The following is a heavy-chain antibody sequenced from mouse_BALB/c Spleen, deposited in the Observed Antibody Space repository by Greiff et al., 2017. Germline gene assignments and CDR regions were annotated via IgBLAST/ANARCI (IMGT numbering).Heavy chain of an antibody. V-gene: IGHV2-6-2*01. J-gene: IGHJ4*01. CDR3: ARDYDYGYYAMDY. CDR2: IWSDGST. D-gene: IGHD2-4*01. CDR1: GFSLTSYG. Sequence: VQGVESGPDLVAPSQSLSITCTVSGFSLTSYGVHWVRQPPGKGLEWLVVIWSDGSTTYNSALKSRLSISKDNSKSQVFLKMNSLQTDDTAMYYCARDYDYGYYAMDYWGQGTSVTVSS.